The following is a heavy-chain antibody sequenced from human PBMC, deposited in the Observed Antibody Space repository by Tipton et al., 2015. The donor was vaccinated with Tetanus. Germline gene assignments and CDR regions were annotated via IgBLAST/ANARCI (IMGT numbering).Heavy chain of an antibody. CDR2: IYPGDSES. CDR1: GYSFTHYW. D-gene: IGHD2-8*01. Sequence: VQLVQSGAEVKKPGESLKISCKGSGYSFTHYWIGWVRQMPGKGLEWMGIIYPGDSESKYSPPFQGQVTFSADRSINTAYLQWSSLKASDTSMFYCARAHCTDGVCNFDFWGQGALVTVAS. V-gene: IGHV5-51*01. CDR3: ARAHCTDGVCNFDF. J-gene: IGHJ4*02.